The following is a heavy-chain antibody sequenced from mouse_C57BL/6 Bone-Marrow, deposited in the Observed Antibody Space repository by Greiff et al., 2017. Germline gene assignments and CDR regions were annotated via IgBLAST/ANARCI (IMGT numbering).Heavy chain of an antibody. D-gene: IGHD4-1*01. CDR1: GYTFTGYT. Sequence: QVQLQQSGAELARPGASVKMSCKASGYTFTGYTMHWVKQRPGQGLEWIGYINPSSGYTKYNQKFKDKATLTADKSSSTAYMQLSSLTSEDSAVYYCARRVGPYYYAMDYWGQGTSVTVSS. J-gene: IGHJ4*01. CDR2: INPSSGYT. CDR3: ARRVGPYYYAMDY. V-gene: IGHV1-4*01.